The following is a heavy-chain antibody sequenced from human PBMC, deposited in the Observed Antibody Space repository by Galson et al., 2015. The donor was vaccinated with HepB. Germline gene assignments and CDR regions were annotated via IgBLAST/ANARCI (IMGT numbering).Heavy chain of an antibody. CDR2: ISYDGEDT. CDR1: GFTFSRHG. V-gene: IGHV3-33*07. CDR3: ARESSSHWFDP. J-gene: IGHJ5*02. Sequence: SLRLSCAASGFTFSRHGMYWVRQAPGKGLEWVAIISYDGEDTYYGDSVKGRFTISRDNSKNTLYLQMNSLRAEDMALYYCARESSSHWFDPWGQGTLVTVSS. D-gene: IGHD2-2*01.